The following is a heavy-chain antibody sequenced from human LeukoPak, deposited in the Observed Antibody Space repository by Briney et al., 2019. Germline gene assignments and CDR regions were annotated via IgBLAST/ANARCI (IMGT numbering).Heavy chain of an antibody. J-gene: IGHJ3*01. CDR3: ARGSYNWNDVHASDV. CDR2: INSNGITT. CDR1: QFTFSDYW. D-gene: IGHD1-1*01. V-gene: IGHV3-74*01. Sequence: GGSLRLSCAASQFTFSDYWMHWVRQAPGKGLVWVLRINSNGITTYYAGSVKGRFTISRDNAKNTVYLQLNSLRAEDTAMYYCARGSYNWNDVHASDVWGQGTMVTVSS.